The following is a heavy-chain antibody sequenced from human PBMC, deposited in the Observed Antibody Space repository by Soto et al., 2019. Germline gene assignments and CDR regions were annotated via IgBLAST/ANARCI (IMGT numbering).Heavy chain of an antibody. D-gene: IGHD3-10*01. Sequence: GGSLRLSCAASGFTFSSYAMSWVRQAPGKGLEWVSAISGSGGSTYYADSVKGRFTISRDNSKNTLYLQMNSLRAEDTAVYYCAKDHLLLWFGESLDAFDIWGQGTMVTVSS. CDR3: AKDHLLLWFGESLDAFDI. CDR1: GFTFSSYA. J-gene: IGHJ3*02. V-gene: IGHV3-23*01. CDR2: ISGSGGST.